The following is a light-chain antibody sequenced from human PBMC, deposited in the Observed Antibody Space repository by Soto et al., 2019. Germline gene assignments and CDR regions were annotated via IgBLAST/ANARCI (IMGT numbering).Light chain of an antibody. Sequence: EIVVTQSPGTLSLSPEERATLSCRASQSVSSNYLAWYQQKPGQAPRLLIYGASSRASDIPDRFSGSGSGTDFTLIISRLEPEDFAMYYCQQYGSTPFTFGPGTKVDVK. J-gene: IGKJ3*01. CDR3: QQYGSTPFT. V-gene: IGKV3-20*01. CDR1: QSVSSNY. CDR2: GAS.